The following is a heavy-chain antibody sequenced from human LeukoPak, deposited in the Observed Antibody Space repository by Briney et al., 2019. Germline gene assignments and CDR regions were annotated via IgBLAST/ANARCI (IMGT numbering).Heavy chain of an antibody. CDR2: MNPNSGGT. CDR1: GYTFTSYD. V-gene: IGHV1-2*02. CDR3: ARVFGGYSYASDY. Sequence: ASVKVSCKASGYTFTSYDINWVRQATGQGLEWMGWMNPNSGGTNYAQKFQGRVTMTRDTSISTAYMELSRLRSDDTAVYYCARVFGGYSYASDYWGQGTLVTVSS. J-gene: IGHJ4*02. D-gene: IGHD5-18*01.